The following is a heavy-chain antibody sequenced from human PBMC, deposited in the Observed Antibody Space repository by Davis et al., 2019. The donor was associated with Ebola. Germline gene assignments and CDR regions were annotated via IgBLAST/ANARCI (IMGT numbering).Heavy chain of an antibody. D-gene: IGHD1-26*01. Sequence: KVSCKGSGYSFTSYWISWVRQMPGKGLERMGRIDPSDSYTNYSPSFQGHVTISADKSISTAYLQWSSLKASDTAMYYCARTYSGSYYEYFQHWGQGTLVTVSS. V-gene: IGHV5-10-1*01. CDR3: ARTYSGSYYEYFQH. J-gene: IGHJ1*01. CDR2: IDPSDSYT. CDR1: GYSFTSYW.